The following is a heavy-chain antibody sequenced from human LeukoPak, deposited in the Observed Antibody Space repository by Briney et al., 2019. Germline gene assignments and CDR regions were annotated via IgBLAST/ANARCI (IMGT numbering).Heavy chain of an antibody. CDR2: IYYSGST. V-gene: IGHV4-59*01. Sequence: PSETLSLTRTVSGGSISSYYWSWIRQPPGKGLEWIGYIYYSGSTNYNPSLKSRVTISVDTSKNQFSLKLSSVTAADTAVYYCARVNHDYGDYVDYWGQGTLVTVSS. CDR3: ARVNHDYGDYVDY. CDR1: GGSISSYY. J-gene: IGHJ4*02. D-gene: IGHD4-17*01.